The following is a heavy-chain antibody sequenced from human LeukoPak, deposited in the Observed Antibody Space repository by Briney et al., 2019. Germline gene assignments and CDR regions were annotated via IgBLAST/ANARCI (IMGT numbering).Heavy chain of an antibody. CDR3: ARDFGDYLVDY. Sequence: ASVKVSSKASGYTFTCYYMHWVRQAPGQGLEWMGIINPSGGSTSYAQKFQGRVTMTRDTYTSTVYMELSSLRSEDTAVYFCARDFGDYLVDYWGQGTLVTVSS. V-gene: IGHV1-46*01. D-gene: IGHD4-17*01. J-gene: IGHJ4*02. CDR1: GYTFTCYY. CDR2: INPSGGST.